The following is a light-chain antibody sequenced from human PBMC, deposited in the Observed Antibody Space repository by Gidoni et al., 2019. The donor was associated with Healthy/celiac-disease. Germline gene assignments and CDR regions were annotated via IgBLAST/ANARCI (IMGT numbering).Light chain of an antibody. CDR1: QGISNY. J-gene: IGKJ5*01. V-gene: IGKV1-27*01. CDR2: AAS. CDR3: QKYNSAPQT. Sequence: DIQMTQSPSSLSASVGDRVTLTCRASQGISNYLAWYQQKPGKVPKLLIYAASTLQSGVPSRFSGSGSGTDFTLTISSLQPEDVATYYCQKYNSAPQTFGQGTRLEIK.